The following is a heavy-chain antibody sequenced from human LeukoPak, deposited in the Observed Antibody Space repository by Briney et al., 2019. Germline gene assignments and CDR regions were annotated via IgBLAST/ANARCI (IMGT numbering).Heavy chain of an antibody. D-gene: IGHD1-7*01. CDR1: GFTVSTTY. CDR2: IYSGGTT. CDR3: ASKLGQ. Sequence: PGGSLRLSCAASGFTVSTTYMSWACQAPGKGLEWVSVIYSGGTTYYADSVKGRFTISRDNSKNTLYLQMNSLRAEDTAVYYCASKLGQWGQGTLVTVSS. V-gene: IGHV3-53*01. J-gene: IGHJ4*02.